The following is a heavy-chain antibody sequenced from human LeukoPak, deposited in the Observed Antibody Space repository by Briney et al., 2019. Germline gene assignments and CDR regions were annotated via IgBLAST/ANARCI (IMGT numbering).Heavy chain of an antibody. V-gene: IGHV3-23*01. CDR2: ISGSGGST. CDR3: AREAYYDSSGYYLY. Sequence: GGSLRLSCAASGSTFSSYAMSWVRQAPGKGLEWVSAISGSGGSTYYADSVKGRFTISRDNSKNTLYLQMNSLRAEDTAVYYCAREAYYDSSGYYLYWGQGTLVTVSS. J-gene: IGHJ4*02. D-gene: IGHD3-22*01. CDR1: GSTFSSYA.